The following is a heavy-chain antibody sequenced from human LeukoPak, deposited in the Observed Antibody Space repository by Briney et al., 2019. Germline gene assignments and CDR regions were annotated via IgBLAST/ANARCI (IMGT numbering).Heavy chain of an antibody. D-gene: IGHD4-17*01. CDR2: ISSTSGYI. V-gene: IGHV3-21*01. CDR3: ARENGDYADAFDI. Sequence: GGSLRLSCAASGFTFTNYRMTWVRQAPGKGLEWVSSISSTSGYIFYADSVQGRFTISRDNAKSSLYLQVNSLRAEDTAVYYCARENGDYADAFDIWGQGTMVTVSS. CDR1: GFTFTNYR. J-gene: IGHJ3*02.